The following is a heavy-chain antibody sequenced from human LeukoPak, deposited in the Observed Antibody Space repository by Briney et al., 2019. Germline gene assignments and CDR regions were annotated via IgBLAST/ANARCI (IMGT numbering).Heavy chain of an antibody. CDR1: GYTFIGYY. Sequence: ASVKVSCKASGYTFIGYYIHWVRQAPGQGLEWMGWINTKRGDTNSAQNLQGRVTMTTDTSTSTAYMELRSLRSDDTAVYYCARDRLGYSSSWYAGYFDYWGQGTLVTVSS. D-gene: IGHD6-13*01. CDR3: ARDRLGYSSSWYAGYFDY. J-gene: IGHJ4*02. V-gene: IGHV1-2*02. CDR2: INTKRGDT.